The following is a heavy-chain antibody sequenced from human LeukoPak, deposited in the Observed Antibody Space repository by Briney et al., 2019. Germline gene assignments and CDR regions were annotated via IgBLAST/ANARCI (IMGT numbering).Heavy chain of an antibody. J-gene: IGHJ4*02. D-gene: IGHD2-15*01. CDR3: AKDQCSGGTCYSMAYFDY. CDR1: GYTFTNYG. Sequence: ASVKVSCKASGYTFTNYGISWVRQAPGQGLEWMGWVSGNNAHTNYAQNFQGRVTMTTDTSTSTAYMELRSLTSDDTAVYYCAKDQCSGGTCYSMAYFDYWAREPWSPSPQ. CDR2: VSGNNAHT. V-gene: IGHV1-18*01.